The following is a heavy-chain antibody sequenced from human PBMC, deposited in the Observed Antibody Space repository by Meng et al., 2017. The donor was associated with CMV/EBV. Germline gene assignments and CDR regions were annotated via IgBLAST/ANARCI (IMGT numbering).Heavy chain of an antibody. V-gene: IGHV3-49*04. D-gene: IGHD3-10*01. CDR2: IRSKAYGGTT. CDR3: TRDITMVRGVIGRGMDV. Sequence: GGPLRLSCTASGFTFGDYAMSWVRQAPGKGLEWVGFIRSKAYGGTTEYAASVKGRFTISRDDSKSIAYLQMNSLKTEDTAVYYCTRDITMVRGVIGRGMDVWGQGTTVTVSS. CDR1: GFTFGDYA. J-gene: IGHJ6*02.